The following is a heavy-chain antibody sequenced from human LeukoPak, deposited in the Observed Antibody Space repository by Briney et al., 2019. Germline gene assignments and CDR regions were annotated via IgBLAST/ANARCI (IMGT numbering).Heavy chain of an antibody. D-gene: IGHD5-18*01. Sequence: GGSLRLSCAASGFTFSSYAMHWVRQAPGKGLEWVAVISYDGSNKYYADSVKGRFTISRDNSKNTLYLQMNSLRAEDTAVYYCAKVEQLWFYHSLDYWGQGTLVTVSS. V-gene: IGHV3-30*04. J-gene: IGHJ4*02. CDR1: GFTFSSYA. CDR3: AKVEQLWFYHSLDY. CDR2: ISYDGSNK.